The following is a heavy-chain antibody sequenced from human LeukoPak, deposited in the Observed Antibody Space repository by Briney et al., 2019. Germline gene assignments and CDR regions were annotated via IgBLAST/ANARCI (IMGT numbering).Heavy chain of an antibody. V-gene: IGHV3-30*18. CDR2: ISYDGSNK. CDR1: GFTFSSYG. Sequence: GGSLRLSCAASGFTFSSYGMQWVRQAPGKGLKWVALISYDGSNKHYADSVKGRFTISRDNSKNTLYLQMNSLRAEDTAVYYCAKDGAASWFGEATWGQGTLVTVSS. CDR3: AKDGAASWFGEAT. J-gene: IGHJ5*02. D-gene: IGHD3-10*01.